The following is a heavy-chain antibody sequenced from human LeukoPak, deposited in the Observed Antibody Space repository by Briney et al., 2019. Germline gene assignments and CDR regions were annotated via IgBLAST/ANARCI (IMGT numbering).Heavy chain of an antibody. CDR1: GFTFSSYG. CDR2: ISYDGSNK. CDR3: ARARGYYDAPGAFDI. Sequence: GGSLRLSCAASGFTFSSYGMHWVRQAPGKGLEWVAVISYDGSNKYYADSVKGRFTISRDNSKNTLYLQMNSLRAEDTAVYYCARARGYYDAPGAFDIWGQGTMVTVSS. V-gene: IGHV3-30*03. J-gene: IGHJ3*02. D-gene: IGHD3-22*01.